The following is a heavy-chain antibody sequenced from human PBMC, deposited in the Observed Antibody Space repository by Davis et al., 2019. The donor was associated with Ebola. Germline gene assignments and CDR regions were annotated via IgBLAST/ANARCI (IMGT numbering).Heavy chain of an antibody. D-gene: IGHD3-3*01. CDR2: ISGSGGST. CDR3: GKGLSSTMFGVDTLIEY. V-gene: IGHV3-23*01. CDR1: GFTFSSYA. J-gene: IGHJ4*02. Sequence: GGSLRLSCAASGFTFSSYAMSWVRQAPGKGLEWVSAISGSGGSTHYAESMKGRFTISRDNSRNTLFLQMNSLRADDTARYYCGKGLSSTMFGVDTLIEYWGQGTQVTVSS.